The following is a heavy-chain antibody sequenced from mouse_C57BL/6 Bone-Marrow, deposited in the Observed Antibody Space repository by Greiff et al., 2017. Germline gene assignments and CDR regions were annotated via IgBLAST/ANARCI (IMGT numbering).Heavy chain of an antibody. V-gene: IGHV1-26*01. CDR2: INPNNGGT. CDR1: GYTFTDYY. CDR3: ARDYDGRSWYFDY. J-gene: IGHJ2*01. Sequence: EVQLQQSGPELVKPGASVKISCKASGYTFTDYYMTWVKQSHGKSLEWIGDINPNNGGTSYNQKLKGKATLTVDKSSSTAYMELRSLTSEDSAVYYCARDYDGRSWYFDYWGQGTILTVSS. D-gene: IGHD1-1*01.